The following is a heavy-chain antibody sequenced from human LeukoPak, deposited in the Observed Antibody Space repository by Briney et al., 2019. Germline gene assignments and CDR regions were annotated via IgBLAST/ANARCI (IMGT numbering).Heavy chain of an antibody. CDR3: ARENHNYDFWSGQALGHMDV. D-gene: IGHD3-3*01. J-gene: IGHJ6*03. V-gene: IGHV3-74*01. CDR1: GFTFSSYW. Sequence: PGGSLRLSCAASGFTFSSYWMHWVRQAPGKGLVWVSRINADGSITSYADSVKGRFTISGDNAKNTLYLQMNSLRAEDTAVYYCARENHNYDFWSGQALGHMDVWGKGTTVTVSS. CDR2: INADGSIT.